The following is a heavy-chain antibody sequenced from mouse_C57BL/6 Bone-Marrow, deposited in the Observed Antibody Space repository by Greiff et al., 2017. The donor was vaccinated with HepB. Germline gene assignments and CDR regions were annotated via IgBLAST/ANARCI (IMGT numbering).Heavy chain of an antibody. V-gene: IGHV5-9*01. CDR3: ARHEELRYFDY. CDR1: GFTFSSYT. CDR2: ISGGGGNT. D-gene: IGHD1-1*01. J-gene: IGHJ2*01. Sequence: EVKVVESGGGLVKPGGSLKLSCAASGFTFSSYTMSWVRQTPEKRLEWVATISGGGGNTYYPDSVKGRFTISRDNAKNTLYLQMSSLRSEDTALYYCARHEELRYFDYWGQGTTLTVSS.